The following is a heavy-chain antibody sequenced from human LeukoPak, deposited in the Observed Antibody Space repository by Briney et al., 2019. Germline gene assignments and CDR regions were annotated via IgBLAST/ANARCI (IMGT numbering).Heavy chain of an antibody. D-gene: IGHD3-16*01. CDR3: AKDKIWGEDYFDY. V-gene: IGHV3-30*02. CDR1: GFTFSNYG. Sequence: GGSLRLSCAASGFTFSNYGMHWVRQAPGKGLEWVAFIRYDATIKYYADSVKGRFTMSRDNSKNTLFLQMDSLRVEDTAVYYCAKDKIWGEDYFDYXGXGTLVTVSS. J-gene: IGHJ4*02. CDR2: IRYDATIK.